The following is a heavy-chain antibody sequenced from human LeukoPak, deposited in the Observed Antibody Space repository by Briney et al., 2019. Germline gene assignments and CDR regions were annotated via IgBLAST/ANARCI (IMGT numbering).Heavy chain of an antibody. CDR2: INSGGSTI. D-gene: IGHD3-22*01. CDR3: ARISSDSISYYDH. Sequence: GGSLRLSCAGSGITFSTYWMHWVRQAPGKGLVWVSRINSGGSTISYADSVKGRFTISRDNAKNTLFLQMNSLRAEDTAVYYCARISSDSISYYDHWGQGTLVTVSS. CDR1: GITFSTYW. J-gene: IGHJ4*02. V-gene: IGHV3-74*01.